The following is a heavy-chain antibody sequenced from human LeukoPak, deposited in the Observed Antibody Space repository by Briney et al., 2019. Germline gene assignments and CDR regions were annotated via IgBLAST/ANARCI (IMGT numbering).Heavy chain of an antibody. Sequence: SGTLSLTCTVSGGSISSYYWSWVRQPPGKGLEWVAYIYDSGSTNYNPSLKRRVTISVDTSNNQFSLQLSSVTAADTAVYYCARFAASAWLQLANCFDPWGQGTLVTVSS. CDR3: ARFAASAWLQLANCFDP. CDR2: IYDSGST. J-gene: IGHJ5*02. D-gene: IGHD5-24*01. CDR1: GGSISSYY. V-gene: IGHV4-59*08.